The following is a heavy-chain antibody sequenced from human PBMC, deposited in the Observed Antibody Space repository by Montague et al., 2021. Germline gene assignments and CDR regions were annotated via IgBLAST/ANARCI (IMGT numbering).Heavy chain of an antibody. Sequence: SLRLSCAASGFTFRTYGMNWVRQAPGKGLEWVSYITGSSSSIYYAGSVRGRFTISRDNPKNSLYLQMNSLRDEDTAVYYCARDSYSSGWYSAEYFQHWGQGTWVTVSS. D-gene: IGHD6-19*01. V-gene: IGHV3-48*02. CDR1: GFTFRTYG. CDR3: ARDSYSSGWYSAEYFQH. CDR2: ITGSSSSI. J-gene: IGHJ1*01.